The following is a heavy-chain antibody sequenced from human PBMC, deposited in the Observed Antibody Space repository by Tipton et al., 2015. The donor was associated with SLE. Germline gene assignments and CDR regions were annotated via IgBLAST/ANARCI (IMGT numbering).Heavy chain of an antibody. CDR2: IKEDGVEQ. CDR3: ARVDVGYVSISGNYDWTLDP. D-gene: IGHD3-10*01. V-gene: IGHV3-7*01. Sequence: GSLRLSCVGSGFNFTKYRMSWIRQAPGKGLQWVAHIKEDGVEQFYADSVKGRLTISRDNAKSSLFLQLNSLRVDDTAIYYCARVDVGYVSISGNYDWTLDPWGRGTLVTVSS. J-gene: IGHJ2*01. CDR1: GFNFTKYR.